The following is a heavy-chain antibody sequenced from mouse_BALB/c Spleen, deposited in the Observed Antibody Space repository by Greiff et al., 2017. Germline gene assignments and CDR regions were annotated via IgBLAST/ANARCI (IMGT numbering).Heavy chain of an antibody. J-gene: IGHJ3*01. Sequence: QVQLKQPGAELVKPGASVKLSCKASGYTFTSYWMHWVKQRPGQGLEWIGEIDPSDSYTNYNQKFKGKATLTVDKSSSTAYMQLSSLTSEDSAVYYCATGFAYWGQGTLVTVSA. CDR2: IDPSDSYT. CDR1: GYTFTSYW. CDR3: ATGFAY. V-gene: IGHV1-69*02.